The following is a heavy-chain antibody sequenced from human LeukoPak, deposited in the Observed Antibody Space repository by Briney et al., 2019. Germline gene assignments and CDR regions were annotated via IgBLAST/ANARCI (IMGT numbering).Heavy chain of an antibody. V-gene: IGHV3-33*01. CDR1: GFIFSSYG. CDR3: ARDSSRGLFDAFEI. J-gene: IGHJ3*02. Sequence: GGSLRLSCAASGFIFSSYGMHWVRQAPGKGLEWVAVIWYDGSNKYYADSVKGRFTISRDNSKNTLYLQMNSLRAEDTAVYYCARDSSRGLFDAFEIWGQGTMVTVS. D-gene: IGHD6-19*01. CDR2: IWYDGSNK.